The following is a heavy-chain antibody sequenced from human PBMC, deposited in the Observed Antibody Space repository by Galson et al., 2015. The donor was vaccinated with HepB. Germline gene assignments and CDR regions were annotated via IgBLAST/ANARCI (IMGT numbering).Heavy chain of an antibody. V-gene: IGHV3-48*04. CDR2: ISSSSSTI. CDR1: GFTFSSYS. J-gene: IGHJ4*02. CDR3: ARVPRGTRGVFDY. D-gene: IGHD1-1*01. Sequence: SLRLSCAASGFTFSSYSMNWVRQAPGKGLEWVSYISSSSSTIYYADSVKGRFTISRDNAKNSLYLQMNSLRAEDTAVYYCARVPRGTRGVFDYWGQGTLVTVSS.